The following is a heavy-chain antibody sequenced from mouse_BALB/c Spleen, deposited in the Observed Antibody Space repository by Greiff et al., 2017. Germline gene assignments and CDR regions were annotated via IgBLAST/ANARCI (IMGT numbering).Heavy chain of an antibody. J-gene: IGHJ4*01. Sequence: VQLQQSGAELVKPGASVKLSCTASGFNITDSYMHWVKQRPEQGLEWIGRIDPANGNTKYDPKFQGKATITADTSSNTAYLQLSSLTSEDTAVYYCARGYGSSYAMDYWGQGTSVTVSS. V-gene: IGHV14-3*02. CDR3: ARGYGSSYAMDY. D-gene: IGHD1-1*01. CDR1: GFNITDSY. CDR2: IDPANGNT.